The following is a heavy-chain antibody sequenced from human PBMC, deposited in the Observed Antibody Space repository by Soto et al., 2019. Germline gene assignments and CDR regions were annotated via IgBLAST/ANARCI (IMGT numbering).Heavy chain of an antibody. CDR2: IYWDDDE. D-gene: IGHD6-25*01. CDR3: AYDSASHHPAMEV. V-gene: IGHV2-5*02. J-gene: IGHJ6*02. CDR1: GFSHTTSGVG. Sequence: QITLKESGPTLVKSTQTLTLTCTFSGFSHTTSGVGVAWIRQPPGKALEWLALIYWDDDERYSPSLKTRLSTTKGTTTDQVVLTMANMDPVDTATYYCAYDSASHHPAMEVWGQGTTVTVSS.